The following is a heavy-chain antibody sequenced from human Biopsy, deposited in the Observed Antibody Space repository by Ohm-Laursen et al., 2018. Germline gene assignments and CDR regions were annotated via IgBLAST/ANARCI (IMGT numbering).Heavy chain of an antibody. CDR1: GGSFTGHY. Sequence: GTLSLTCTVPGGSFTGHYWSWIRQPPGKGLEWIGHISYTGYTSYKSSLKSRVTISLDTSRKHFSLRLTPLAAADTAVYYCASVVLGPTNDAFDLWGQGTMVVVSS. J-gene: IGHJ3*01. D-gene: IGHD3-22*01. CDR2: ISYTGYT. CDR3: ASVVLGPTNDAFDL. V-gene: IGHV4-59*11.